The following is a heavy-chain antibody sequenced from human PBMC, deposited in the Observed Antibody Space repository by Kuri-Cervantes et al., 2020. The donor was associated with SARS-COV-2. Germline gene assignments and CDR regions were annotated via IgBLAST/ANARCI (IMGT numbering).Heavy chain of an antibody. CDR1: GFTFDDYA. V-gene: IGHV3-21*01. CDR2: ISSSSSYI. J-gene: IGHJ4*02. Sequence: GGSLRLSCAASGFTFDDYAMHWVRQAPGKGLEWVSSISSSSSYIYYADSVKGRFTISRDNAKNSLYLQMNSLRAEDTAVYYCAREGAYDFWSIDYWGQGTLVTVSS. D-gene: IGHD3-3*01. CDR3: AREGAYDFWSIDY.